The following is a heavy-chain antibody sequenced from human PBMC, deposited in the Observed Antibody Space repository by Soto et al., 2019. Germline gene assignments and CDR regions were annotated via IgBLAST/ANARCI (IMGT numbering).Heavy chain of an antibody. CDR3: SRVGCSNIMCYTTGMDV. V-gene: IGHV4-4*07. Sequence: RSLPCTVSGGSISGYYWSWVRQPAGKGLEWVGRIYSDGTTNYSPSLKSRVTMSLDTSKDQFSLHLNSVTAADTAVYYCSRVGCSNIMCYTTGMDVWGQGTPVTVYS. CDR1: GGSISGYY. J-gene: IGHJ6*02. D-gene: IGHD2-2*01. CDR2: IYSDGTT.